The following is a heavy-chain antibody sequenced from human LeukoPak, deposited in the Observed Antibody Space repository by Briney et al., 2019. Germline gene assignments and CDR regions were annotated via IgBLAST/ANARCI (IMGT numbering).Heavy chain of an antibody. Sequence: ASVKVSCKASGYTFTGYYIHWVRQAPGHGLEWMGWINPNNGGTNFAQKFQGRVTMTRDTSISTASMELSSLRSDDTAVYYCARDLRFGELLYSFDYWSQGTLVTVSS. CDR1: GYTFTGYY. D-gene: IGHD3-10*01. CDR3: ARDLRFGELLYSFDY. V-gene: IGHV1-2*02. CDR2: INPNNGGT. J-gene: IGHJ4*02.